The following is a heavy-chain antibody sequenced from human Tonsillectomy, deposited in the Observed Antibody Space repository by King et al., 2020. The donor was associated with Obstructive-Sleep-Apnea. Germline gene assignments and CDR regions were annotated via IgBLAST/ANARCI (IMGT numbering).Heavy chain of an antibody. CDR1: GGSFSGYY. D-gene: IGHD1-26*01. V-gene: IGHV4-34*01. Sequence: VQLQQWGAGLLKPSETLSLTCAVYGGSFSGYYWSWIRQPPGKGLEWIGEINHSGSTNYNPSLKSRVTISVDTSKNQFSLKLSSVTAADRAVYYCARSGSYSQDWFDPWGQGTLVTVSS. CDR3: ARSGSYSQDWFDP. CDR2: INHSGST. J-gene: IGHJ5*02.